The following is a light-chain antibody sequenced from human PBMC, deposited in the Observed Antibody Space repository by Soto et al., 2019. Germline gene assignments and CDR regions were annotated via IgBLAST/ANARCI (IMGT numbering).Light chain of an antibody. CDR1: SGDVGGYNY. V-gene: IGLV2-11*01. CDR2: DVT. Sequence: QSALSQPASVSGSPGQSVTISCTGTSGDVGGYNYVSWYRQHPGKAPELMIYDVTKRPSGVPDRFSGSKSGNTASLTISGLQAEDEADYYCCSYAGTYIYVFGLGTKVTV. J-gene: IGLJ1*01. CDR3: CSYAGTYIYV.